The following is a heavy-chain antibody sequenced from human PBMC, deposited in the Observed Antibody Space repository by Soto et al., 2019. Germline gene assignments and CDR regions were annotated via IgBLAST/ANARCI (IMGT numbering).Heavy chain of an antibody. CDR1: GGSIGSGDYY. D-gene: IGHD1-1*01. V-gene: IGHV4-30-4*01. CDR2: IYYSGNT. Sequence: QVHLQESGPGLVKPSETLSLTCTVSGGSIGSGDYYWSLIRQPPGKGLEWIGYIYYSGNTYYNPSLKSRLTISLDTSKNQFSLNLSSVTAADTAVYFCARVPRQLEPTLCFDPWGQGTLVTVSS. J-gene: IGHJ5*02. CDR3: ARVPRQLEPTLCFDP.